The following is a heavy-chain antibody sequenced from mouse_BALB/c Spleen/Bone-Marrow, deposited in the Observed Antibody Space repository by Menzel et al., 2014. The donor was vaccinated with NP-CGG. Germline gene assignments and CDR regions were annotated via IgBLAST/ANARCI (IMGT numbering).Heavy chain of an antibody. Sequence: EVQLQQSGPELVKPGASVKMSCKASGYTFTSYVMHWVKQKPGQGLEWIGNINPYNDNTKYNEKFKGKATLTSDKSSSTAYMELSSLTSEDSAVYYCARSLYGYDWYFDVWGAGTTVTVS. D-gene: IGHD2-2*01. J-gene: IGHJ1*01. V-gene: IGHV1-14*01. CDR2: INPYNDNT. CDR1: GYTFTSYV. CDR3: ARSLYGYDWYFDV.